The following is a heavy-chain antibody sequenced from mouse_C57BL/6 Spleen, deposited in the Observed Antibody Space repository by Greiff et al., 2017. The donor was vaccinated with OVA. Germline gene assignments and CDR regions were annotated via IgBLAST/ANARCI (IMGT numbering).Heavy chain of an antibody. J-gene: IGHJ3*01. D-gene: IGHD3-3*01. V-gene: IGHV5-6*01. Sequence: EVKLMESGGDLVKPGGSLKLSCAASGFTFSSYGMSWVRQTPDKRLEWVATISSGGSYTYYPDSVKGRFTISRDNAKNTLYLQMSSLKSEDTAMYYCAKGDAWFAYWGQGTLVTVSA. CDR3: AKGDAWFAY. CDR1: GFTFSSYG. CDR2: ISSGGSYT.